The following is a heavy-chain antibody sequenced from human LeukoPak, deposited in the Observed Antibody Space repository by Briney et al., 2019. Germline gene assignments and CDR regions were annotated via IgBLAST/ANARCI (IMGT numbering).Heavy chain of an antibody. D-gene: IGHD1-20*01. CDR3: ERETRITGTHDAFDI. Sequence: SETLSLTCTVSGGSISSYYWGWIRQPPGKGLEWIGSIYHSGSTYYNPSLKGRVTISVDTSKNQFSLKLSSVTAADTAVYYCERETRITGTHDAFDIWGQGTMVTVSS. CDR1: GGSISSYY. V-gene: IGHV4-38-2*02. CDR2: IYHSGST. J-gene: IGHJ3*02.